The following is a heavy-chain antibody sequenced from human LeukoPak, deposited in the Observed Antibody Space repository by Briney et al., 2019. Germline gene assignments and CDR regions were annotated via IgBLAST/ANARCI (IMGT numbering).Heavy chain of an antibody. CDR3: ARVTYYYDRSGYYENLNQFDY. Sequence: GGSLRLSCAASGFTFSDYYMSWIRQAPGKGLEWVSYISSSGSTIYYADSVKGRFTISRDNAKNSLYLQMNSLRAEDTAVYYGARVTYYYDRSGYYENLNQFDYWGQGTLVTVSS. CDR2: ISSSGSTI. D-gene: IGHD3-22*01. CDR1: GFTFSDYY. V-gene: IGHV3-11*01. J-gene: IGHJ4*02.